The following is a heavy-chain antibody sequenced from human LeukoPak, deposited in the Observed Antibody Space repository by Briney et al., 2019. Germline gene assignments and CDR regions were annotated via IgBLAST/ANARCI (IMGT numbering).Heavy chain of an antibody. J-gene: IGHJ2*01. D-gene: IGHD5-24*01. CDR2: IHPSGSST. V-gene: IGHV1-46*01. CDR3: ARDRGYNSRDWYFDL. Sequence: ASVKVSCKASGYTFTSYYMHWVRQSPGQGLEWMGIIHPSGSSTTYAQKFQGRVTMTRDTSTSTVYMELSSLRSEDTAVYYCARDRGYNSRDWYFDLWGRGTLVTVSS. CDR1: GYTFTSYY.